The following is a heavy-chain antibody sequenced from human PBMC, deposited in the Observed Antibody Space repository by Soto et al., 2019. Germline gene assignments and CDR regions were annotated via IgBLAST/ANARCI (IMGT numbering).Heavy chain of an antibody. CDR1: GGSISSYY. V-gene: IGHV4-59*01. CDR3: ARLGWLSFDY. D-gene: IGHD5-12*01. CDR2: IYYSGST. Sequence: ETLSLTCTVSGGSISSYYWSWIRQPPGKGLEWIGYIYYSGSTNYNPSLKSRVTISVDTSKNQFSLKLSSVTAADTAVYYCARLGWLSFDYWGQGTLVTVSS. J-gene: IGHJ4*02.